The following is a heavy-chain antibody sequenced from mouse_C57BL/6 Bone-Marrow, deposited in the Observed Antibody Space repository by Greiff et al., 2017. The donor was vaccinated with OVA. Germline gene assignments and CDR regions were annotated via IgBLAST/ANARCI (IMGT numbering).Heavy chain of an antibody. Sequence: EVKVVESGGGLVKPGGSLKLSCAASGFTFSSYAMSWVRQTPEKRLEWVATISDGGSYTYYPDNVKGRFTISRDNAKNNLYLQMSHLKSEDTAMYYCASDFITTVPGWFAYWGQGTLVTVSA. CDR2: ISDGGSYT. V-gene: IGHV5-4*03. D-gene: IGHD1-2*01. J-gene: IGHJ3*01. CDR3: ASDFITTVPGWFAY. CDR1: GFTFSSYA.